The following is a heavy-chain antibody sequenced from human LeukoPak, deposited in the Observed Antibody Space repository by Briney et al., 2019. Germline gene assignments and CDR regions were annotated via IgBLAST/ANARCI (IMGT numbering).Heavy chain of an antibody. D-gene: IGHD2-8*02. CDR1: GDSIGTYF. V-gene: IGHV4-4*07. CDR3: ARDFVETGVVGFDM. Sequence: SETLSLTCTVSGDSIGTYFWNWIRQSAGEGLEWIGHVYDGGRTNYNPSLKGRVTISVGTSRNLFSLRLSSVTAADTAVYYCARDFVETGVVGFDMWGQGTMVTVSS. CDR2: VYDGGRT. J-gene: IGHJ3*02.